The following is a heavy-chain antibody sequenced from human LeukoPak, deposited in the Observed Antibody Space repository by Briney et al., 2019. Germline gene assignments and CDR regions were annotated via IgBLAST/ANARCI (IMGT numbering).Heavy chain of an antibody. CDR2: ISSSGSTI. J-gene: IGHJ4*02. CDR1: GFTFSTYA. CDR3: ARTYYDFWSGYTGMGHIDY. Sequence: GGSLRLSCAASGFTFSTYAMSWVRQAPGKGLEWVSYISSSGSTIYYADSVKGRFTISRDNAKNSLYLQMNSLRAEDTAVYYCARTYYDFWSGYTGMGHIDYWGQGTLVTVSS. D-gene: IGHD3-3*01. V-gene: IGHV3-48*03.